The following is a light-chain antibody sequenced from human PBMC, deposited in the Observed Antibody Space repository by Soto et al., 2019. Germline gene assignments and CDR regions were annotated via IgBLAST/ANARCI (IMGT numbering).Light chain of an antibody. CDR1: QSISAW. V-gene: IGKV1-39*01. CDR3: QQSYTTPFT. J-gene: IGKJ3*01. CDR2: AAS. Sequence: DTQMTQSPSTLSATAGDRVTVTCRGRQSISAWLAWYHQKPGKAPKLLIYAASSLETGVPSRFSGSGSGTDFTLTISSLQPEDFATYFCQQSYTTPFTFGPGTKVDIK.